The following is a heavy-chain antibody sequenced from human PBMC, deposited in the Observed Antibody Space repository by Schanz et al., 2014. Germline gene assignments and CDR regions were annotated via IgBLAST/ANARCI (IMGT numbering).Heavy chain of an antibody. J-gene: IGHJ3*02. V-gene: IGHV3-23*01. D-gene: IGHD3-10*01. CDR3: AKGRFGELSAFDI. Sequence: EVQLMESGGGLVKPGGSLRLSCTASGFTFSDYWMSWVRQAPGKGLEWVSALSEGGGGTHYADSVKGRFTISRDNSKNTLYLQMNSLRAEDTAVYYCAKGRFGELSAFDIWGQGTMVTVSS. CDR1: GFTFSDYW. CDR2: LSEGGGGT.